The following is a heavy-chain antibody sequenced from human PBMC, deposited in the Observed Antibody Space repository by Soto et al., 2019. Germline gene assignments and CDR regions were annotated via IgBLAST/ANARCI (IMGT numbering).Heavy chain of an antibody. CDR3: LTIVRYDDMDV. CDR1: GFTFSSYA. J-gene: IGHJ6*02. D-gene: IGHD1-26*01. CDR2: IGTSAGTT. V-gene: IGHV3-23*01. Sequence: EVQLLESGGGLVQPGGSLRLSCAASGFTFSSYAMSWVRQAPGKGLEWVSGIGTSAGTTYYADSVKGRFTISRDNSKNTLYLHMTSLRAEDTAVYYCLTIVRYDDMDVWGQGSTVTISS.